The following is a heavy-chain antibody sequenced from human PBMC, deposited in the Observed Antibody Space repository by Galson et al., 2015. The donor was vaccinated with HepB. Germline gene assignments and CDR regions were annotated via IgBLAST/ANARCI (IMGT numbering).Heavy chain of an antibody. V-gene: IGHV3-21*01. D-gene: IGHD2-8*02. J-gene: IGHJ4*02. Sequence: SLRLSCAASGFTFSSYSMNWVRQAPGKGLEWVSSISSSSSYIYYADSVKGRFTISRDNAKNSLYLQMNSLRAEDTAVYYCARVMGCTGGVCYPGLEYWGQGTLVTVSS. CDR3: ARVMGCTGGVCYPGLEY. CDR1: GFTFSSYS. CDR2: ISSSSSYI.